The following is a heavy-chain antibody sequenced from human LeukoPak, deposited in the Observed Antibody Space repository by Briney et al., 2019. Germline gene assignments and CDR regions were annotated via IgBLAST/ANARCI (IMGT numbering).Heavy chain of an antibody. CDR1: GFTFSSYG. D-gene: IGHD3-22*01. V-gene: IGHV3-30*18. CDR3: AKDWANYYDSSGYDY. CDR2: ISYDGSNK. Sequence: GGSLRLSCAASGFTFSSYGMHWVRQAPGKGLEWVAVISYDGSNKYYADSVKGRFTISRDNSKNTLYLQMNSLRAEDTAVYYCAKDWANYYDSSGYDYWGQGTLVTVSS. J-gene: IGHJ4*02.